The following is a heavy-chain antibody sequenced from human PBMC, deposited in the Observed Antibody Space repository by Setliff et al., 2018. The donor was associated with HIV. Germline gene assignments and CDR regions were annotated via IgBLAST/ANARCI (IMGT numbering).Heavy chain of an antibody. D-gene: IGHD3-22*01. CDR1: GYTFTKCW. CDR3: ARGAYDSSGDF. J-gene: IGHJ4*02. CDR2: IYPIDSDT. V-gene: IGHV5-51*01. Sequence: GESLKISCQGSGYTFTKCWIGWVRQMPGKGLEWMGIIYPIDSDTRYSPSFQGQVTISADKSISTAYLQWSSLKASDTAMYYCARGAYDSSGDFWGQGTLVTVSS.